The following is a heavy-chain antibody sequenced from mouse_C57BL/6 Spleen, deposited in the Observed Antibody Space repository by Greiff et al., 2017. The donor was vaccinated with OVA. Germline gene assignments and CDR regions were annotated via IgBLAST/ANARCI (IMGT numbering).Heavy chain of an antibody. CDR1: GYTFTSSW. CDR3: ARESLGDYFDY. Sequence: QVQLKQPGAELVKPGASVKLSCTASGYTFTSSWMHWVKQRPGQGLEWIGMIHPNSGSTNYNAKFKSKATLTVDKSSSTAYMQLSSLTSEDSAIYYCARESLGDYFDYWGQGTTLTVSA. V-gene: IGHV1-64*01. D-gene: IGHD4-1*01. CDR2: IHPNSGST. J-gene: IGHJ2*01.